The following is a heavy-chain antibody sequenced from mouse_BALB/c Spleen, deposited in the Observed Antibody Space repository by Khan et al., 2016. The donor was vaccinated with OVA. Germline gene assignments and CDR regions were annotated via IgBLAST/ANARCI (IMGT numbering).Heavy chain of an antibody. J-gene: IGHJ2*01. CDR2: IRLKSDDYVT. CDR3: CILL. V-gene: IGHV6-6*02. CDR1: GFTLSNYG. Sequence: VKLEVSGGGLVQHGGSMKISCAASGFTLSNYGMNWVRQSPEKGLEWVAEIRLKSDDYVTHYAESVKGRYPISRDNSKSSVYLQMNNLRAEDTGIYYCCILLWGQGTTLTVSS.